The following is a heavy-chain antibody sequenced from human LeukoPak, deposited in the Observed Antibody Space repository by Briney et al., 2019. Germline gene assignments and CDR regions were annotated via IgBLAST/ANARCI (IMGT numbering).Heavy chain of an antibody. CDR1: EFTFSSYN. V-gene: IGHV3-21*04. CDR3: AKFPDGDYYVDYYYYYMDV. J-gene: IGHJ6*03. D-gene: IGHD4-17*01. Sequence: GGSLRLSCAASEFTFSSYNMNWVRQAPGKGLEWVSSISSSSKYIYYADSVKGRFTISRDNSKNTLYLQMNSLRAEDTAVYYCAKFPDGDYYVDYYYYYMDVWGKGTTVTVSS. CDR2: ISSSSKYI.